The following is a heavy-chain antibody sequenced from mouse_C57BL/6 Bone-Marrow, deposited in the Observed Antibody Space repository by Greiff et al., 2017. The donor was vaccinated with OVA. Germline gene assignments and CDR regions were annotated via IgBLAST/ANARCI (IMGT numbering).Heavy chain of an antibody. CDR2: IYPGSGST. D-gene: IGHD1-2*01. Sequence: QVQLKQSGAELVKPGASVKMSCKASGYTFTSYWITWVKQRPGQGLEWIGDIYPGSGSTNYNEKFKSKATLTVDTSSSTAYMQLSSLTSEDSAVYYCARWTLRRLDYWGQGTTLTVSS. CDR3: ARWTLRRLDY. J-gene: IGHJ2*01. V-gene: IGHV1-55*01. CDR1: GYTFTSYW.